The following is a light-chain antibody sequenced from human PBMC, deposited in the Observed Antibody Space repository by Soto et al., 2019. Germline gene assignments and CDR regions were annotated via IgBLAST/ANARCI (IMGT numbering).Light chain of an antibody. CDR3: QQRTNWPPGFT. CDR2: GAS. Sequence: EIVLTQFPATLSLSPGERATLSCRASQSVSTSLAWYQQKPGQAPRLLIYGASNRATGVPARFSGSGSGTDFTLTISSLQPEDFAVYCCQQRTNWPPGFTFGPGTKVHIK. J-gene: IGKJ3*01. V-gene: IGKV3-11*01. CDR1: QSVSTS.